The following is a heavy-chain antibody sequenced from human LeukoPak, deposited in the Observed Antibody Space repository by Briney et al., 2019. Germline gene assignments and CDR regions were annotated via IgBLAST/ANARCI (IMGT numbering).Heavy chain of an antibody. J-gene: IGHJ4*02. Sequence: GGSLRLSCAASGLSFSNYWMSWVRQAPGKGLEWVANIKEDGSEKYYVDSVKGRFTISRDNAKNSLYLQMNSLRAEDTAVYYCARDRTGSYYQSPPYYFDYWGQGTLVTVSS. D-gene: IGHD1-26*01. V-gene: IGHV3-7*03. CDR1: GLSFSNYW. CDR3: ARDRTGSYYQSPPYYFDY. CDR2: IKEDGSEK.